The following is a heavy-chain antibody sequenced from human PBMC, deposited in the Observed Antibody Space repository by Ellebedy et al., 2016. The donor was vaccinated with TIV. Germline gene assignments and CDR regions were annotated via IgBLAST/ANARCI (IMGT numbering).Heavy chain of an antibody. Sequence: AASVKVSCKASGYSLTNYVMNWVRQVPGQGLEWMGWINSYTGDATYAQAFTGRFVFSFETSVNTAYLEINSLKSEDTGIYYCVRDFRVTQGPLGGDYYYYDMDVWGNGTTVTVSS. CDR1: GYSLTNYV. CDR2: INSYTGDA. CDR3: VRDFRVTQGPLGGDYYYYDMDV. J-gene: IGHJ6*03. V-gene: IGHV7-4-1*02. D-gene: IGHD2-21*02.